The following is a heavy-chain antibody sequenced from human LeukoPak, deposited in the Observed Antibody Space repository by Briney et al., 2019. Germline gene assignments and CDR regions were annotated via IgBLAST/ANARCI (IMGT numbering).Heavy chain of an antibody. V-gene: IGHV4-61*02. CDR1: GDSINSGDYY. CDR3: GLGYGDETWFDP. CDR2: ISSSGST. Sequence: SETLSLTCTVSGDSINSGDYYWSWIRQPAGKGLEWIGRISSSGSTNYNPSLKSRVTISVDTSKNQFSLKLSSVTAADTAVYYCGLGYGDETWFDPWGQGTLVTVSS. J-gene: IGHJ5*02. D-gene: IGHD4-17*01.